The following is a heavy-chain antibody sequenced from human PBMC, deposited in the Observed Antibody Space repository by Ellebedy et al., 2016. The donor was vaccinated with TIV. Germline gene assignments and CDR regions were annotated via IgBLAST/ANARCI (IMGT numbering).Heavy chain of an antibody. V-gene: IGHV1-46*01. Sequence: AASVKVSCKVSGYTLTEFFMHWVRQAPGQGLEWMGIINPSGDSTNYAQKFQGRVTMTRDTSTSTVYMGLSGLRSEDTAIYYCASLDYGGSPRDAFDIWGQGTMVTVSS. J-gene: IGHJ3*02. CDR3: ASLDYGGSPRDAFDI. CDR1: GYTLTEFF. CDR2: INPSGDST. D-gene: IGHD4-23*01.